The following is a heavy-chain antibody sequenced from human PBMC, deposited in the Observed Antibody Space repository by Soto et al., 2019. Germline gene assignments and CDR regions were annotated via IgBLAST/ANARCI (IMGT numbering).Heavy chain of an antibody. V-gene: IGHV1-18*01. CDR3: ARDRDFDSGYEGDY. D-gene: IGHD5-12*01. J-gene: IGHJ4*02. Sequence: GASVKVSCKASGYTFTSYGTSWVRQAPGQGLEWMGWISAYNGNTNYAQKLQGRVTMTTETSTSTAYMELRSLRSDDTAVYYCARDRDFDSGYEGDYWGQGTLVTVST. CDR1: GYTFTSYG. CDR2: ISAYNGNT.